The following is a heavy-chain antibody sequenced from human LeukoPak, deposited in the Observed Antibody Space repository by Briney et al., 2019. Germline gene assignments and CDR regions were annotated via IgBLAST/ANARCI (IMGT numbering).Heavy chain of an antibody. Sequence: SQTLSLTCTVSGGSISSGDYYWSWIRQPPGKGLEWIGYIYYSGSTYYNPSLKSRVTISVDTSKNQFSLKLSSVTAADTAVYYCARGRVKGNGMDVWGQGTTVTVSS. CDR1: GGSISSGDYY. J-gene: IGHJ6*02. V-gene: IGHV4-30-4*01. CDR2: IYYSGST. D-gene: IGHD3-10*01. CDR3: ARGRVKGNGMDV.